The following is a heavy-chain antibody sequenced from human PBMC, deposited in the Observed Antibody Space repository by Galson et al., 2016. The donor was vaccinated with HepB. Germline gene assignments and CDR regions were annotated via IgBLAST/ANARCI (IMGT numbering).Heavy chain of an antibody. CDR1: EFSLSTIGVG. J-gene: IGHJ5*02. CDR3: AYRLHHNRFDP. CDR2: LYWDDDK. Sequence: PALVKPTQTLTLTCTFSEFSLSTIGVGVGWFRQPPGKALEWLALLYWDDDKRYTPSLKSRLTTTKDTSQDQVVLTVTDLDPADTATYFCAYRLHHNRFDPWGQGILVTVSS. V-gene: IGHV2-5*02.